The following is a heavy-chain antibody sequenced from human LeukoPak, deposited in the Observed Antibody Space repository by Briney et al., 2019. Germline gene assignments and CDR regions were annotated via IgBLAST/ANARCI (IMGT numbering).Heavy chain of an antibody. CDR2: IYTSGST. V-gene: IGHV4-4*07. J-gene: IGHJ6*04. CDR1: GGSISGYY. Sequence: PSETLSLTCTVSGGSISGYYWSWIRQPAGKGLEWIGRIYTSGSTNYNPSLKSRVTMSVDTSKNQFSLRLRSVTAADTAVYYCARVPYNSGMDVWGKGTTVTVSS. D-gene: IGHD3-10*01. CDR3: ARVPYNSGMDV.